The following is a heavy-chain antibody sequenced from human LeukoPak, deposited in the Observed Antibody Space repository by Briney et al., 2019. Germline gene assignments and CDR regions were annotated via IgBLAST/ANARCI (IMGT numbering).Heavy chain of an antibody. CDR3: ARGPAAIDYYYYYMDV. Sequence: GGSLRLSCAASGFTFSSFSMNWVRQAPGKGLEWVSSSSSSSSYIYYADSVKGRFTISRDNAKNLLYLQMNSLRAEDTAVYYCARGPAAIDYYYYYMDVWGKGTTVTVSS. V-gene: IGHV3-21*01. CDR2: SSSSSSYI. CDR1: GFTFSSFS. D-gene: IGHD2-2*01. J-gene: IGHJ6*03.